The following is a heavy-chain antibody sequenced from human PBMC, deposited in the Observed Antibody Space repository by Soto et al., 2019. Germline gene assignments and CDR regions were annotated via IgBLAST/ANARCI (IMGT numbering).Heavy chain of an antibody. D-gene: IGHD3-10*01. J-gene: IGHJ6*02. V-gene: IGHV1-69*01. CDR1: GVSFNNNG. CDR2: VSPPFRTS. CDR3: ARVLYYGSGSDSPYGRDV. Sequence: QVQLVQSGAEVKKPGSSGKVSCKTSGVSFNNNGIGWVRQAPGHGLEWMGGVSPPFRTSNYARKFQGRISITADASTGTVNMELSSLPSEDTAQYYCARVLYYGSGSDSPYGRDVLGHGTTFTVSS.